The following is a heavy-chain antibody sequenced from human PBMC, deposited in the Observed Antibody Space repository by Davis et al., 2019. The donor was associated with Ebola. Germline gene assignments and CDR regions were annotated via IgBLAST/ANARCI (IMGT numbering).Heavy chain of an antibody. CDR3: ARVSVLGYGMDV. CDR1: AGSTSSYY. V-gene: IGHV4-59*01. CDR2: IYYSGST. J-gene: IGHJ6*02. D-gene: IGHD5/OR15-5a*01. Sequence: MPPPTLSLTCTVSAGSTSSYYWSWLRQPPGKGLEWIGYIYYSGSTNYNLSLMSRVTISVDTSKNQFSLTLSSVTAAGTAVYYCARVSVLGYGMDVWGQGTTVTVSS.